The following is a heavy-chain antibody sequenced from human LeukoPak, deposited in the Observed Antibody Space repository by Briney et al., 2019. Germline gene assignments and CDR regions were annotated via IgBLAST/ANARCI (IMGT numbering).Heavy chain of an antibody. J-gene: IGHJ4*02. CDR1: GYTFTSYG. CDR2: ISAYNGNT. D-gene: IGHD3-22*01. CDR3: ARDLGYPHREHSLDY. V-gene: IGHV1-18*01. Sequence: GASVKVSCKASGYTFTSYGISWVRQAPGQGLEWMGWISAYNGNTHYAQKLQGRVTMTTDTSTSTVYMELRSLRSDDTAVYYCARDLGYPHREHSLDYWGQGTLVTVSS.